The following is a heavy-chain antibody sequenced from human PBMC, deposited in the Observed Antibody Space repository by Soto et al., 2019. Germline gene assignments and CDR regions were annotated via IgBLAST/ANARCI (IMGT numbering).Heavy chain of an antibody. CDR2: IIPIFGTA. Sequence: SVKVSCKASGGTFSSYAISWVRQAPGQGLAWMGGIIPIFGTANYAQKFQGRVTITADKSTSTAYMELSSLRSEDTAVYYCARDKGYCSSTSCYKAPGYYYGMDVWGQGATVTVSS. D-gene: IGHD2-2*02. CDR1: GGTFSSYA. V-gene: IGHV1-69*06. CDR3: ARDKGYCSSTSCYKAPGYYYGMDV. J-gene: IGHJ6*02.